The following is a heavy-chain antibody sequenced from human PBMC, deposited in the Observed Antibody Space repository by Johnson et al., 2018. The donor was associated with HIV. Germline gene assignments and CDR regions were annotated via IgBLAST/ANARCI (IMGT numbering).Heavy chain of an antibody. CDR2: ISGSGSTL. CDR1: GFGFSDYY. V-gene: IGHV3-11*01. J-gene: IGHJ3*02. CDR3: AKPPFYAFDI. Sequence: VQLVESGGGVVQPGRSLRASCAASGFGFSDYYMSWIRQAPGKGLEWVSYISGSGSTLYYADSVKGRFTISRDNAKNSLYLQMNSLRAEDTAVYYCAKPPFYAFDIWGQGTMVTVSS. D-gene: IGHD1-14*01.